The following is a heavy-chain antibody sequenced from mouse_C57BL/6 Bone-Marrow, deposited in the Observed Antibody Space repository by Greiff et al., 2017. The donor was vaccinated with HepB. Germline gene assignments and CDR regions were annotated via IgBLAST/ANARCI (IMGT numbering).Heavy chain of an antibody. Sequence: EVQRVESGGGLVQPGGSLSLSCAASGFTFTDYYMSWVRQPPGKALEWLGFIRNKANGYTTEYSASVKGRFTISRDKSQSILYLHMNALRAEDSATYYCARTGTGDYWGQGTTLTVSS. CDR1: GFTFTDYY. V-gene: IGHV7-3*01. J-gene: IGHJ2*01. CDR3: ARTGTGDY. D-gene: IGHD4-1*01. CDR2: IRNKANGYTT.